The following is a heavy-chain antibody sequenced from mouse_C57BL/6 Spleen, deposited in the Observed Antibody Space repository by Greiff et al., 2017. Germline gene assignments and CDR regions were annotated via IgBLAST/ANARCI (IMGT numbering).Heavy chain of an antibody. V-gene: IGHV3-6*01. CDR1: GYSITSGYY. J-gene: IGHJ2*01. CDR2: ISYDGSN. CDR3: ARDGYPLYFDY. D-gene: IGHD2-2*01. Sequence: EVQRVESGPGLVKPSQSLSLTCSVTGYSITSGYYWNWIRRFPGNKLEWMGYISYDGSNNYNPSLKNRISITRDTSKNQFFLKLNSVTTEDTATYYCARDGYPLYFDYWGQGTTLTVSS.